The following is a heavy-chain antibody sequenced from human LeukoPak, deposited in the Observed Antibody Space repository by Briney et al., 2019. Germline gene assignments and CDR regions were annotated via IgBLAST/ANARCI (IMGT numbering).Heavy chain of an antibody. Sequence: GESLKISCKASGYSFNSYWIAWVRQMPGKGLEWMGIIYPGDSDTRYSPSFQGQVTISADKSISTAYLQWSSLKASDTAMYYCARDSGSYSGGGDYWGQGTLVTVSS. CDR2: IYPGDSDT. D-gene: IGHD1-26*01. V-gene: IGHV5-51*01. CDR1: GYSFNSYW. J-gene: IGHJ4*02. CDR3: ARDSGSYSGGGDY.